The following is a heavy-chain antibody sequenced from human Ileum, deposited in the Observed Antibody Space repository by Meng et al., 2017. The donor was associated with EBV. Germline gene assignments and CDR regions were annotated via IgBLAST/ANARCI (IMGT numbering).Heavy chain of an antibody. D-gene: IGHD3-3*01. CDR3: ARAGYYDFWSGHENWFDP. CDR2: IYYSGST. CDR1: GGSISIYY. Sequence: VELQVAGPGLVKPSETLPLTCTVSGGSISIYYWSWIRQPPGKRLEWIGYIYYSGSTNYNPSLKSRVTISIDTSKNQFSLKLSSVTAADTAVYYCARAGYYDFWSGHENWFDPWGQGTLVTVSS. J-gene: IGHJ5*02. V-gene: IGHV4-59*01.